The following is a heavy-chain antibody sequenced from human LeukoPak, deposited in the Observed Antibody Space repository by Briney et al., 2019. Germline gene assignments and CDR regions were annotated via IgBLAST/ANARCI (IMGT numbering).Heavy chain of an antibody. Sequence: SETLSLTCTVSGGSISSYFWSWFRQPPGKGLEWIGYIAYSGSSNYNPSLKSRVTISVDTSKNQFSLNVTSVTATDTAMYYCARDNYRGVSNFDPWGQGILVTVSS. CDR1: GGSISSYF. V-gene: IGHV4-59*01. J-gene: IGHJ5*02. CDR2: IAYSGSS. CDR3: ARDNYRGVSNFDP. D-gene: IGHD3-10*01.